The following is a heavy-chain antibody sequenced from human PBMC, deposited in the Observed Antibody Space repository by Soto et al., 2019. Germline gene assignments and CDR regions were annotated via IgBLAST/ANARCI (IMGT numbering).Heavy chain of an antibody. CDR1: GFTFSSYG. Sequence: PGGSLRLSCAASGFTFSSYGMHWVRQAPGKGLERVAFIWHDGGNQFYAASVQGRLTISRDNSKNTLYLQMTSLSAEDTAMYYCARDGDVNTGFGKDYWGQGTLVTVSS. CDR2: IWHDGGNQ. V-gene: IGHV3-33*01. CDR3: ARDGDVNTGFGKDY. J-gene: IGHJ4*02. D-gene: IGHD3-16*01.